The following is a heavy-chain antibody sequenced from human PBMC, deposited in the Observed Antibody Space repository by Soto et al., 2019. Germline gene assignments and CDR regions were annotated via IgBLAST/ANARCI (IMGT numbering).Heavy chain of an antibody. D-gene: IGHD3-10*01. CDR3: ARDLGRFNFGSAYFVY. J-gene: IGHJ4*02. CDR2: IWSDGSEK. V-gene: IGHV3-33*01. Sequence: QVQLVESGGGVVQPGRSLRLSCAASGFTFSSNGMHWVRQAPGKGLEWVAVIWSDGSEKYYADSVKGQFSISRDNSKNTLYLHMDSLRAEDTAVYYCARDLGRFNFGSAYFVYWGQGTLVTVSS. CDR1: GFTFSSNG.